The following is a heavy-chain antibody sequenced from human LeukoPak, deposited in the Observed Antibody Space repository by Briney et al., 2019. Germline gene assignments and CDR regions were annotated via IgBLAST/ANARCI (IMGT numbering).Heavy chain of an antibody. V-gene: IGHV1-46*01. D-gene: IGHD3-22*01. CDR3: ARDGSDDRSWWLDF. CDR1: GYTFTRHY. J-gene: IGHJ4*02. Sequence: ASVKVSCKASGYTFTRHYMHWVRQAPGQGLEWIGVINPSGTNTIYAQKFQGRVTMTWDTSTSADYLELTSLRSEDTAVYYCARDGSDDRSWWLDFWGQETLVTVSS. CDR2: INPSGTNT.